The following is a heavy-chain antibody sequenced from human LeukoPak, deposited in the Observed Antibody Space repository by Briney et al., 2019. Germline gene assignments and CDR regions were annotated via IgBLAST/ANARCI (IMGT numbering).Heavy chain of an antibody. CDR2: TYTDTSA. Sequence: GGSLRLPCAASGFIVSNNHMSWVRQAPGKGLEWVSLTYTDTSAYYADSVKGRFTISRDNSKNILNLQMNSLRVEDTAVYYCARESWGPVGPWGQGTLVTVSS. CDR3: ARESWGPVGP. J-gene: IGHJ5*02. V-gene: IGHV3-66*02. CDR1: GFIVSNNH. D-gene: IGHD7-27*01.